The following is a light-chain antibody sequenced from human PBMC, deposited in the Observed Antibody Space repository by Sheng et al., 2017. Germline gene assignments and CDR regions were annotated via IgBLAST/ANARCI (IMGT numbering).Light chain of an antibody. V-gene: IGKV3-15*01. CDR3: QQNDNWPPVWT. Sequence: EIVMTQSPATLSVSPGDSATLSCRASQSVRSYLAWYQQKPGQAPRLLIYGASTRATGIPARFSGSGSGTEFTLTISSLQSEDFAVYYCQQNDNWPPVWTFGQGTKVEVK. CDR2: GAS. CDR1: QSVRSY. J-gene: IGKJ1*01.